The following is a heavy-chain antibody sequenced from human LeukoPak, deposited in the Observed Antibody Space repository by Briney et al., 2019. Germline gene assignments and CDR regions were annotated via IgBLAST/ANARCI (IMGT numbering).Heavy chain of an antibody. V-gene: IGHV3-48*01. Sequence: GGSLRLSCAASGFTFSSYSMNWVRQAPGKGLEWVSYISSSSSTIYYADSVKGRFTISRDNAKNSQYLQMNSLRAEDTAVYYCARDRNWPPIGYWGQGTLVTVSS. CDR2: ISSSSSTI. CDR1: GFTFSSYS. J-gene: IGHJ4*02. D-gene: IGHD1-1*01. CDR3: ARDRNWPPIGY.